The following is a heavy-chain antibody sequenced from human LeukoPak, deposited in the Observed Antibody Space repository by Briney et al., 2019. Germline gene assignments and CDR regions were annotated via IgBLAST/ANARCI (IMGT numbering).Heavy chain of an antibody. Sequence: SETLSLTCTVSGGSISSGSYYWSWIRQPAGKGLEWIGRIYTSGSTNYNPSLKSRVTISVDTSKNQFHLKLSSVTAADTAVYYCAREDYDILTGYPRFDPWGQGTLVTVSS. CDR3: AREDYDILTGYPRFDP. J-gene: IGHJ5*02. CDR1: GGSISSGSYY. V-gene: IGHV4-61*02. CDR2: IYTSGST. D-gene: IGHD3-9*01.